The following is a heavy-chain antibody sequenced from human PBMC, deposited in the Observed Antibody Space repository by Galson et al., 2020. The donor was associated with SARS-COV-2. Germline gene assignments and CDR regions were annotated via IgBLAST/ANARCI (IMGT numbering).Heavy chain of an antibody. D-gene: IGHD3-22*01. CDR1: GFTFSSYG. J-gene: IGHJ6*02. CDR3: ARDGDYYYDSSCYSPNGYYYYGMDV. CDR2: IWYDGSNK. Sequence: GGSLRLSCAASGFTFSSYGMHWVRQAPGKGLEWVAVIWYDGSNKYYADSVKGRFTISRDNSKNTLYLQMNSLRAEDTAVYYCARDGDYYYDSSCYSPNGYYYYGMDVWGQGTTVTVSS. V-gene: IGHV3-33*01.